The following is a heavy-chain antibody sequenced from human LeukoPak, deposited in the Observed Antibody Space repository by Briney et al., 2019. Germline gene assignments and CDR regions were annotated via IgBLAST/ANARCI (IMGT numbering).Heavy chain of an antibody. CDR2: TSYNGNT. CDR3: ARHSGSGWQALGY. D-gene: IGHD6-19*01. CDR1: GYTFSNYG. Sequence: ASVKVSCKTSGYTFSNYGISWVRQAPGLGLEWMGWTSYNGNTNYAQKFQDRVTMTTDTSTTTAYMELRSLESDDTAVYYCARHSGSGWQALGYWGQGTLVTVSS. J-gene: IGHJ4*02. V-gene: IGHV1-18*04.